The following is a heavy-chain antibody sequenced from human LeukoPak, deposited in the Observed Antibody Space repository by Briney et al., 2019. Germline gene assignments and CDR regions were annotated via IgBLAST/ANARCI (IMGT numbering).Heavy chain of an antibody. Sequence: GGSLRLSCAASGFTFSSYSMNWVRQAPGKGLEWVSSISSSSSYIYYADSVKGRFTISRGNAKNSLYLQMNSLRAEDTAVYYCAREFPVTQETYYYDSSGYYPVDYWGQGTLVTVSS. CDR3: AREFPVTQETYYYDSSGYYPVDY. D-gene: IGHD3-22*01. V-gene: IGHV3-21*01. CDR1: GFTFSSYS. CDR2: ISSSSSYI. J-gene: IGHJ4*02.